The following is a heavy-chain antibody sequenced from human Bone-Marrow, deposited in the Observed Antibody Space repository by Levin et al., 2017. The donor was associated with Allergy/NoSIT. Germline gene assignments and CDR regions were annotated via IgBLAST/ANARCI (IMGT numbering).Heavy chain of an antibody. D-gene: IGHD3-9*01. CDR3: TTDRRTYYDILTGYPDAFDI. V-gene: IGHV3-15*01. Sequence: ETLSLTCAASGFTFSNAWMSWVRQAPGKGLEWVGHIKTKTDGGTTDYGAPVKGRFTISRDDSKNTLFLQMNSLETEDTAVYYCTTDRRTYYDILTGYPDAFDIWGQGTMVTVSS. CDR1: GFTFSNAW. CDR2: IKTKTDGGTT. J-gene: IGHJ3*02.